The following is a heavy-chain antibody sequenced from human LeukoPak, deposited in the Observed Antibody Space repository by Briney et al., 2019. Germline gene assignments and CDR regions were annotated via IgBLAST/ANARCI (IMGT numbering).Heavy chain of an antibody. CDR3: ARSDVARCDFDY. Sequence: GGSLRLSCAASGFSFSNYSMNLLRQAPGKGLEWVSSISSSSSYIYYADSVKGRFTISRDNAKNSLYLQMNSLRAEDTAVYYCARSDVARCDFDYWGQGTLVTVSS. CDR2: ISSSSSYI. V-gene: IGHV3-21*01. D-gene: IGHD2-8*01. J-gene: IGHJ4*02. CDR1: GFSFSNYS.